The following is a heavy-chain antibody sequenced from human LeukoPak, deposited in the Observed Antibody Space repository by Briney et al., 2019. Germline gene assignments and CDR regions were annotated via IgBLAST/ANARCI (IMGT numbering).Heavy chain of an antibody. CDR2: SSAYNGDT. Sequence: ASVKVSCKASGYTFTDFGISWVRQAPGQGLEWMGWSSAYNGDTKYAQKFQGRVTMTTDTSTSTAYMEMRSLRSDDTAVFYCTRDLGTYTSSGSISFDYWGQGTLVTVSS. V-gene: IGHV1-18*01. J-gene: IGHJ4*02. CDR1: GYTFTDFG. CDR3: TRDLGTYTSSGSISFDY. D-gene: IGHD3-10*01.